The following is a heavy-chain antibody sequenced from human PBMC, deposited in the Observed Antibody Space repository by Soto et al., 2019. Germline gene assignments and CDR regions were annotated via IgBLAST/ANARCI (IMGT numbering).Heavy chain of an antibody. J-gene: IGHJ6*03. CDR2: ISYDGSNK. Sequence: GGSLRLSCAASGFTFSSYGMHWVRQAPGKGLEWVAVISYDGSNKYYADSVKGRFTISRDNSKNTLYLQMNSLRAEDTAVYYCATTHTHNYCYLDDWGQGTTVTVSS. V-gene: IGHV3-30*03. CDR3: ATTHTHNYCYLDD. CDR1: GFTFSSYG.